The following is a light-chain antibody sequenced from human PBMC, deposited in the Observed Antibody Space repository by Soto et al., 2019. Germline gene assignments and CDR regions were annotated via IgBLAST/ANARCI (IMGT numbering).Light chain of an antibody. J-gene: IGKJ1*01. CDR3: QQCGSSPWT. CDR1: QSVSSYY. V-gene: IGKV3-20*01. CDR2: AAS. Sequence: NVLTQSPAILSLSPGERATLSCRASQSVSSYYLAWYQQKPGQAPRLLIYAASSRATGIPDRFSGGGSGTDFTLTISRLEPEDFAVYYCQQCGSSPWTFGQGTKVEIK.